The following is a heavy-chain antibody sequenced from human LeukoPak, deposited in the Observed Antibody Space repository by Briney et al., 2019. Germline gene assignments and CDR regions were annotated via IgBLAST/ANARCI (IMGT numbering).Heavy chain of an antibody. J-gene: IGHJ4*02. D-gene: IGHD3-10*01. V-gene: IGHV3-30-3*01. CDR3: ARVHRGYALDY. Sequence: QSGGSLRLSCAASGFTFSSYAMHWVRQAPGKGLEWVAVISYDGSNKYYADSVKGRFTISRDNSKNTLYLQMNSLRAEDTAVYYCARVHRGYALDYWGQGTLVTVSS. CDR1: GFTFSSYA. CDR2: ISYDGSNK.